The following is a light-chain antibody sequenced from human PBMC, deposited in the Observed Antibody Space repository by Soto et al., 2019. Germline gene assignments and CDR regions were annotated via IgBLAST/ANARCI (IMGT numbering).Light chain of an antibody. V-gene: IGKV1-5*03. CDR3: HQTYTTPLT. CDR2: KAS. J-gene: IGKJ1*01. CDR1: QSISSW. Sequence: DIQLTQSPSTLSSSLGDRVTITCRASQSISSWFAWSQQKPGNAPKLLIYKASTLESGVPSTFRGRASGTEVTLTISSLKPEDLETYFCHQTYTTPLTFGQGTKVDI.